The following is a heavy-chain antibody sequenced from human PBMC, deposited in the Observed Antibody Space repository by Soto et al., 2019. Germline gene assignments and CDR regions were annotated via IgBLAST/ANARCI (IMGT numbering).Heavy chain of an antibody. D-gene: IGHD2-15*01. CDR1: GYNFTNYA. V-gene: IGHV1-3*01. CDR2: VNAGNGDT. Sequence: QVQLVQSGAEVKEPGASVKVSCKTSGYNFTNYALHWVRQAPGQRLEWMGWVNAGNGDTKYSQQFRGRVIITRATSASPASIELSSLRSEDSALYFCARGRWPPCDGVSCSHRRANYDMAVWGKGTTVTVSS. CDR3: ARGRWPPCDGVSCSHRRANYDMAV. J-gene: IGHJ6*03.